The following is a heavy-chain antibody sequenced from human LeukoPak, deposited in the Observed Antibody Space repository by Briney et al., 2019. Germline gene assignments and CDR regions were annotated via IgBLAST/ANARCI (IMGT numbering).Heavy chain of an antibody. CDR3: AREGSSSWCYGSTRAYNWFDP. Sequence: PGRSLRLSCAASGFTFSSYGMHWVRQAPGKGLERVAVIWYDGSNKYYADSVKGRFTISRDNSKNTLYLQMNSLRAEDTAVYYCAREGSSSWCYGSTRAYNWFDPWGQGTLVTVSS. V-gene: IGHV3-33*01. D-gene: IGHD6-13*01. CDR2: IWYDGSNK. J-gene: IGHJ5*02. CDR1: GFTFSSYG.